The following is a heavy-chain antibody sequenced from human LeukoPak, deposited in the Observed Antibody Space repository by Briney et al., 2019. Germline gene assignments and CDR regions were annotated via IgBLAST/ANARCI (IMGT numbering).Heavy chain of an antibody. V-gene: IGHV3-21*01. J-gene: IGHJ4*02. CDR1: GFTFSSYS. D-gene: IGHD6-13*01. Sequence: GRSLRLSCAASGFTFSSYSMNWVRQAPGKGLEWVSFISSSRSYIYYADSVKGRFTISRDNAKNSLYLQMNSLRAEDTAVYYCARFIAAPYYFDYWGRGTLVTVSS. CDR3: ARFIAAPYYFDY. CDR2: ISSSRSYI.